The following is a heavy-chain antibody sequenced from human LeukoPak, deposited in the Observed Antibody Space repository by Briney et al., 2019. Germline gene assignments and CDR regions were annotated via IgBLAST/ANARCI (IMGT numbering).Heavy chain of an antibody. CDR3: ARANATYYGSGSLDAFDI. CDR1: GGSISSGDYY. CDR2: IYYSGST. D-gene: IGHD3-10*01. J-gene: IGHJ3*02. V-gene: IGHV4-30-4*08. Sequence: SQTLSLTCTVSGGSISSGDYYWSWIRQPPGKGLEWIGYIYYSGSTYYNPSLKSRVTISVDTSKNQFSLKLSSATAADTAVYYCARANATYYGSGSLDAFDIWGQGTMATVSS.